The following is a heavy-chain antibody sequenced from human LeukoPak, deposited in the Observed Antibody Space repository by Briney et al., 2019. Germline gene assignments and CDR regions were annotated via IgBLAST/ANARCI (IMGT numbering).Heavy chain of an antibody. CDR2: IDARSGIT. V-gene: IGHV3-48*01. D-gene: IGHD3-3*01. CDR1: GYTFTIFG. Sequence: GGSLRLSCATSGYTFTIFGINWVRQAPGKGPEWVSYIDARSGITYYADSVQGRFTISRDNAKESVFLQMNGLRVDDTAVYYCARTYDFGRGPPGDAFDNWGQGTPVIVSS. CDR3: ARTYDFGRGPPGDAFDN. J-gene: IGHJ3*02.